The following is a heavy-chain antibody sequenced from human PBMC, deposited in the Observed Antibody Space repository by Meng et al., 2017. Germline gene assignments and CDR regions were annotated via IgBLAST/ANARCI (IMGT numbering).Heavy chain of an antibody. J-gene: IGHJ3*02. CDR1: GFTVSSNC. Sequence: GESLKISCAASGFTVSSNCMSWVRQAPGKGLEWVSVIYSGGSTYYADSVKGRFTISRDNFKNTLYLQMNSLRAEDTAVYYCASHTPRDDAFDIWGQGKMV. V-gene: IGHV3-66*02. CDR2: IYSGGST. D-gene: IGHD2-2*02. CDR3: ASHTPRDDAFDI.